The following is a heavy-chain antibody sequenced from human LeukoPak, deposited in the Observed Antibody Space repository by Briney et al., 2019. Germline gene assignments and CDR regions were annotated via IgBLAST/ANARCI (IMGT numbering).Heavy chain of an antibody. V-gene: IGHV1-46*01. CDR1: GYTFTSYY. J-gene: IGHJ4*02. Sequence: ASVKVSCKASGYTFTSYYMHWVRHAPGQGLEWMGTINPSGGSTRYAQKFQGRVTMTRDTSTSTVYMEVSSLRSEDTAVYYCARAPGYCSSGSCSWFDYWGQGTLVTVSS. CDR3: ARAPGYCSSGSCSWFDY. D-gene: IGHD2-15*01. CDR2: INPSGGST.